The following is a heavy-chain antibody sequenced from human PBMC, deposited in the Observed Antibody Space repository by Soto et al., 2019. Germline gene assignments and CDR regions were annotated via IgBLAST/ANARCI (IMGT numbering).Heavy chain of an antibody. CDR1: GFTFSSYD. Sequence: GGSLRLSCAASGFTFSSYDMHWVRQATGKGLEWVSAIGAAGDTYYPGSVKGRFTISRENAKNSLYLQMNSLRAEDTAVYYCARVGLGSSESAYWGQGTLVTVSS. CDR3: ARVGLGSSESAY. D-gene: IGHD6-19*01. V-gene: IGHV3-13*01. J-gene: IGHJ4*02. CDR2: IGAAGDT.